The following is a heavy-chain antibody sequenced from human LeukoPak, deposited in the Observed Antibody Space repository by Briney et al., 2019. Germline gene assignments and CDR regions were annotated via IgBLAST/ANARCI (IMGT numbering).Heavy chain of an antibody. CDR1: GGSISSYY. D-gene: IGHD3-9*01. J-gene: IGHJ4*02. Sequence: SETLSLTCTVSGGSISSYYWSWIRQPPGKGLEWIGYIYYGGGTNYNPSLKSRVTISVDTSKNQFSLKLSSVTAAGTAVYYCARTYYDILTGYYSFDYWGQGTLVTVSS. CDR3: ARTYYDILTGYYSFDY. V-gene: IGHV4-59*01. CDR2: IYYGGGT.